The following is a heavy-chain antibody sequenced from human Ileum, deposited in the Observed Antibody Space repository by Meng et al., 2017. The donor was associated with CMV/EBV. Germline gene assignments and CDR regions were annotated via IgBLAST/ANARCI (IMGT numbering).Heavy chain of an antibody. CDR1: GYTFTDYA. CDR2: ISGYNSNT. V-gene: IGHV1-18*01. CDR3: ARDGYYPSRVFDY. D-gene: IGHD2-2*03. Sequence: QVQVVQSDAEVKKPGASVKVSCKASGYTFTDYAITWVRQAPGQGLEWMGWISGYNSNTKYAQKFQGRVTMTTDTSTTTVYMELRNLGYDDTAVYYCARDGYYPSRVFDYWGLGTLVTVSS. J-gene: IGHJ4*01.